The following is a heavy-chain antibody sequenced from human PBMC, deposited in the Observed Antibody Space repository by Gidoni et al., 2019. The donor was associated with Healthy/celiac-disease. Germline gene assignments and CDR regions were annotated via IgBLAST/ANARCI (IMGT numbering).Heavy chain of an antibody. Sequence: QVQLVQSGAEVKKPGSSVKVSCKASGGTFSSYTIRWVRQAPGQGLEWMGRIIPILGIANYAQKFQGRVTITADKSTSTAYMELSSLRSEDTAVYYCARDRGGIAVAGTVDYWGQGTLVTVSS. CDR1: GGTFSSYT. D-gene: IGHD6-19*01. J-gene: IGHJ4*02. CDR2: IIPILGIA. CDR3: ARDRGGIAVAGTVDY. V-gene: IGHV1-69*08.